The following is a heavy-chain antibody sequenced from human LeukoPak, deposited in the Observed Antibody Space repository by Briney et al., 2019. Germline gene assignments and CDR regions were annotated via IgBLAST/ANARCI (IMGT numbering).Heavy chain of an antibody. Sequence: RGGSLRLSCAASGFTFSSYAMHWVRQAPGKGLEWVAVISYDGSNKYYADSGKGRFTISRDNSKNTLYLQMNSLRAEDTAVYYCARDPFFTTVTNWFDPWGQGTLVTVSS. V-gene: IGHV3-30-3*01. J-gene: IGHJ5*02. D-gene: IGHD4-17*01. CDR3: ARDPFFTTVTNWFDP. CDR2: ISYDGSNK. CDR1: GFTFSSYA.